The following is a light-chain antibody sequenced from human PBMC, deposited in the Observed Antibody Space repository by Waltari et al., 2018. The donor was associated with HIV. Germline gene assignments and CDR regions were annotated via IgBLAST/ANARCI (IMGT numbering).Light chain of an antibody. V-gene: IGLV2-14*01. CDR2: EVS. CDR3: RSYTSISTLAV. Sequence: QSALTQPASVSGSPGQSITISCTGPSSDVGGYNYAFWYQHHPGKAPKSLIYEVSTRPSGVSNRFSGSKSGNTASLIISGLQSEDEADYYCRSYTSISTLAVFVGGTKLTVL. J-gene: IGLJ2*01. CDR1: SSDVGGYNY.